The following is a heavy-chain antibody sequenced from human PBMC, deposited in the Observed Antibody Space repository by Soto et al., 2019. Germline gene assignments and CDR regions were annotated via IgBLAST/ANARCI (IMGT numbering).Heavy chain of an antibody. CDR2: INPNSGGT. D-gene: IGHD3-10*01. CDR1: GYTFTGYY. J-gene: IGHJ4*02. CDR3: ARVGDGSGSTYDY. Sequence: QVQLVQSGAEVKKPGASVKVSCKASGYTFTGYYMHWVRQAPGQGLEWMGWINPNSGGTNYAQKCQGGVSMTRDTSIRTAYMELGRLRSDDTAVYYCARVGDGSGSTYDYWGQGTLVTVSS. V-gene: IGHV1-2*02.